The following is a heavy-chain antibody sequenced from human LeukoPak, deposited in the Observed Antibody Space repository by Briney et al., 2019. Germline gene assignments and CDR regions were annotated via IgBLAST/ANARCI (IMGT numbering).Heavy chain of an antibody. D-gene: IGHD1-26*01. CDR3: ARQMTPHGNFDY. CDR2: IGTAGDT. J-gene: IGHJ4*02. Sequence: PGGSLRLSCAASGFTLSNFAMHWVRQATGKGLEWVSAIGTAGDTFYPGFVKGRFTISRENAKNSLYLQMNNLRAEDTAVYYCARQMTPHGNFDYWGQGTLVTVSS. V-gene: IGHV3-13*01. CDR1: GFTLSNFA.